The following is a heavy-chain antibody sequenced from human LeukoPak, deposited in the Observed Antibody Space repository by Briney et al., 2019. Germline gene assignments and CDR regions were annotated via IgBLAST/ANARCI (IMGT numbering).Heavy chain of an antibody. CDR1: GGSISSYY. CDR2: IHNSGTT. V-gene: IGHV4-4*07. D-gene: IGHD2/OR15-2a*01. CDR3: ERDDLEYTVQYGMDV. J-gene: IGHJ6*02. Sequence: SDTLSLTCGVSGGSISSYYCSWIRLPAGKGLEWIGRIHNSGTTNYNPSLRTRVTMSVVACKDQISLKLSSVTAADTAVYYCERDDLEYTVQYGMDVWGQGTTVTVSS.